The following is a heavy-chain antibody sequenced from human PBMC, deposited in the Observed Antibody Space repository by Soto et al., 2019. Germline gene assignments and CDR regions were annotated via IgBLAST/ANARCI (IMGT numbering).Heavy chain of an antibody. CDR3: ARESESGSMHTYFDY. V-gene: IGHV1-3*01. Sequence: GASVKVSCKASGYTFTSYGISWVRQAPGQRLEWMGWINAGNGNTKYSQKFQGRVTITRDTSTSTAYMELSSLRSEDTAVYYCARESESGSMHTYFDYWGQGTLVTVSS. CDR2: INAGNGNT. J-gene: IGHJ4*02. CDR1: GYTFTSYG.